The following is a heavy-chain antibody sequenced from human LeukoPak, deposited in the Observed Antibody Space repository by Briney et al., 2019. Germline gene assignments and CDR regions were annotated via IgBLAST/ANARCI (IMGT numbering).Heavy chain of an antibody. Sequence: SETLSLTCAVSGGSISSDYYWGWIRQPPGKGLEFIGSMLYNGPTHYNPSLKSRVTMSVDTSKNQFSLTLGSVTDADTAVYYCASRTQRHERGAFFDYWGQGTLVTVSS. CDR2: MLYNGPT. V-gene: IGHV4-39*01. J-gene: IGHJ4*02. CDR3: ASRTQRHERGAFFDY. D-gene: IGHD1-1*01. CDR1: GGSISSDYY.